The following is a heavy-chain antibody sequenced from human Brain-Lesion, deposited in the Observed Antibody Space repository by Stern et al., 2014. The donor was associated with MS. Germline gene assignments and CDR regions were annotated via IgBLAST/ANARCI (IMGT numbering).Heavy chain of an antibody. CDR3: ARGERWFDS. Sequence: EQLVESGGGLVQPGGSLRLSCAASGFTFSNYWMHWVRQAPGKGLVWVSRVNNDGRRTSYADSVKGRFTMSRDNAKNTLYLQMNSLRVEDTAIYYCARGERWFDSWGQGTLVTVSS. D-gene: IGHD3-10*01. J-gene: IGHJ5*01. V-gene: IGHV3-74*02. CDR2: VNNDGRRT. CDR1: GFTFSNYW.